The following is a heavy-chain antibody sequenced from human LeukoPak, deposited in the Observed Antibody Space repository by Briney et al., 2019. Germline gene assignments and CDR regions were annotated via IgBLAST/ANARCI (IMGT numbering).Heavy chain of an antibody. V-gene: IGHV4-34*01. D-gene: IGHD6-19*01. Sequence: SETLSLTCAVYGGSFSGYYWTWIRQPPGKGLEWIGEIHYSGSATYNPSLKSRVTISVDTSKNQFSLKLSSVTAADTAVYYCARGSSGWYYYWGQGTLVTVSS. CDR1: GGSFSGYY. CDR3: ARGSSGWYYY. J-gene: IGHJ4*02. CDR2: IHYSGSA.